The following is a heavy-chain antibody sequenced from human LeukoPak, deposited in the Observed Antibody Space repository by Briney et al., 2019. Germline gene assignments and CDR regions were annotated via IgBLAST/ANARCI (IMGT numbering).Heavy chain of an antibody. J-gene: IGHJ6*02. V-gene: IGHV3-30-3*01. Sequence: GRSLRLSCAASGFTFSSYAMHWVRQAPGKGLEWVAVISYDGSNKYYADSVKGRFTNSRDNSKNTLYLQMNSLRAEDTAVYYCASLAPIVVVTAVRMDVWGQGTTVTVSS. D-gene: IGHD2-21*02. CDR1: GFTFSSYA. CDR2: ISYDGSNK. CDR3: ASLAPIVVVTAVRMDV.